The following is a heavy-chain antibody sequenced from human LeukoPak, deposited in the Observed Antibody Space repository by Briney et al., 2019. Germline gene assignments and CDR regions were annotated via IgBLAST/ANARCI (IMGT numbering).Heavy chain of an antibody. V-gene: IGHV4-34*01. CDR3: ARTRTGDYDVLIDY. J-gene: IGHJ4*02. D-gene: IGHD4-17*01. Sequence: SETLSLTCAVYGGSFSGYYWSWIRQPPGKGLEWIGEINHSGSTNYSPSLKSRVTISVDTSKNQFSLKLSSVTAADTAVYYCARTRTGDYDVLIDYWGQGTLVTVSS. CDR2: INHSGST. CDR1: GGSFSGYY.